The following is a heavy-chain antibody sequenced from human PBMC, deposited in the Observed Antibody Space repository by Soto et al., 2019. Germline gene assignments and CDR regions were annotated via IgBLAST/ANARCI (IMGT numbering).Heavy chain of an antibody. CDR2: ISYDGSNK. CDR3: AKEPAYGDYGLFDY. CDR1: GFTFSSYG. D-gene: IGHD4-17*01. V-gene: IGHV3-30*18. J-gene: IGHJ4*02. Sequence: QVQLVESGGGVVQPGRSLGLSCAASGFTFSSYGMHWVRQAPGKGLEWVAVISYDGSNKYYADSVKGRFTISRDNSKNTLYLQMNSLRAEDTAVYYCAKEPAYGDYGLFDYWGQGTLVTVSS.